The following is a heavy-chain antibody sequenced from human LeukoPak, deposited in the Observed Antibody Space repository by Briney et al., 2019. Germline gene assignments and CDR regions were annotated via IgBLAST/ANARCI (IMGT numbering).Heavy chain of an antibody. V-gene: IGHV3-23*01. Sequence: GGPLRLSCAASGFTFSSYAMSWVRQAPGKGLEWVSAISGSGGSTYYADSVEGRFTISRDNSKNTLYLQMNSLRAEDTAVYYCAKDHYDILTGYHDDAFDIWGQGTMVTVSS. CDR3: AKDHYDILTGYHDDAFDI. CDR1: GFTFSSYA. D-gene: IGHD3-9*01. CDR2: ISGSGGST. J-gene: IGHJ3*02.